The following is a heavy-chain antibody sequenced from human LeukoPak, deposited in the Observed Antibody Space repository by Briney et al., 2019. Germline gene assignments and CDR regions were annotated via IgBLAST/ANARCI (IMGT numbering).Heavy chain of an antibody. V-gene: IGHV4-34*01. D-gene: IGHD3-22*01. CDR2: INHSGST. J-gene: IGHJ3*02. CDR1: GGSFSGYY. CDR3: ARDYYDSRGEAFDI. Sequence: SETLSLTCAVYGGSFSGYYWSWIRQPPGKGLEWIGEINHSGSTNYNPSLKSRVTISVDTSENQFSLKLSSVTAADTAVYYCARDYYDSRGEAFDIWGQGTMVTVSS.